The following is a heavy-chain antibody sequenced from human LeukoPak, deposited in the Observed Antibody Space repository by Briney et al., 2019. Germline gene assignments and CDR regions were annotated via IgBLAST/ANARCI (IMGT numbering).Heavy chain of an antibody. V-gene: IGHV4-39*07. CDR2: IYYSGST. J-gene: IGHJ4*02. CDR3: AREIAVAGTSDY. CDR1: GGSISSSSYY. D-gene: IGHD6-19*01. Sequence: SETLSLTCTVSGGSISSSSYYWGWIRQPPGKGLEWIGSIYYSGSTYYNPSLKSRVTISVDTSKNQFSLKLSSVTAADTAMYYCAREIAVAGTSDYWGQGTLVTVSS.